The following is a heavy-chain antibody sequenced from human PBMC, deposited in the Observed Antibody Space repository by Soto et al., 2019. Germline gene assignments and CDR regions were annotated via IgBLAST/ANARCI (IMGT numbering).Heavy chain of an antibody. V-gene: IGHV4-59*08. D-gene: IGHD2-21*01. CDR1: GGSISGYF. CDR2: IYSSGST. Sequence: QVQLQESGPGLVKPSETLSLTCTVSGGSISGYFWSWIRQPPGKGLEWIGYIYSSGSTLYNPSLKSRVTISGDTSKNQFSLKVSSVTAADTAVYYCARRVANGFTFDLWGRGTLVTVSS. J-gene: IGHJ2*01. CDR3: ARRVANGFTFDL.